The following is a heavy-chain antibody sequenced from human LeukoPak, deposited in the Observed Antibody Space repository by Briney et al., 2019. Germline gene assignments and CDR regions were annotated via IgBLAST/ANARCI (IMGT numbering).Heavy chain of an antibody. Sequence: GASVKVSCKASGYTFTGYYMHWVRQAPGQGLEWMGWINPNSGGTNYAQKFQGRVTMTRDTSISTAYMELSRLRTDDTAVYYCARVRTNSGYDSFPKYWGQGTLVTVSS. CDR3: ARVRTNSGYDSFPKY. V-gene: IGHV1-2*02. CDR2: INPNSGGT. J-gene: IGHJ4*02. D-gene: IGHD5-12*01. CDR1: GYTFTGYY.